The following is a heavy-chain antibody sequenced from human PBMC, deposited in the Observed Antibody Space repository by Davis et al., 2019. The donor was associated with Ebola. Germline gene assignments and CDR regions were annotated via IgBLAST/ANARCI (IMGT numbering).Heavy chain of an antibody. Sequence: MPSETLSLTCAVSGDSVSSRNWWSWVRQPPGKGLEWIGEIYHGGITNYNPSLKSRVTISVDMSKNQFSLRLTSVTAADTAMYYCARDYYDSNGYLYYFDSWGQGTLVTVSS. J-gene: IGHJ4*02. CDR1: GDSVSSRNW. V-gene: IGHV4-4*02. D-gene: IGHD3-22*01. CDR3: ARDYYDSNGYLYYFDS. CDR2: IYHGGIT.